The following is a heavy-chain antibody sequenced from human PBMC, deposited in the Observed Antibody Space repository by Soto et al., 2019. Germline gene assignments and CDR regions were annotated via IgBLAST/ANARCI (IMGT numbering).Heavy chain of an antibody. D-gene: IGHD3-9*01. V-gene: IGHV4-61*08. CDR1: GASISSTGFY. Sequence: QVQLQESGPGLVKPSETLSLTATVSGASISSTGFYWSWIRQPPGKCLEWIGYIYSSGSTTYNSSIKSRVTISLDTSNNQVSLNLTSVTAADTAMYYCARTTGSRSLDVWGHGTMVSVSS. CDR3: ARTTGSRSLDV. CDR2: IYSSGST. J-gene: IGHJ3*01.